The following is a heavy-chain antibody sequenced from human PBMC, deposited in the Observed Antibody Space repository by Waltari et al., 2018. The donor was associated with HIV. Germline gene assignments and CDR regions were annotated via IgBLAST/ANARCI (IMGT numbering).Heavy chain of an antibody. CDR3: ATNIVVVPAATYFDY. Sequence: QVQLVQSGAEVKKPGASVKVSCKVSGYTLTELSMHWVRQAPGKGLGWMGGLDPEDGETIYAQKFRGRGTMTEDTSTDAAYMELSSLRAEDTAVYYCATNIVVVPAATYFDYWGQGTLVTVSS. CDR2: LDPEDGET. D-gene: IGHD2-2*01. J-gene: IGHJ4*02. V-gene: IGHV1-24*01. CDR1: GYTLTELS.